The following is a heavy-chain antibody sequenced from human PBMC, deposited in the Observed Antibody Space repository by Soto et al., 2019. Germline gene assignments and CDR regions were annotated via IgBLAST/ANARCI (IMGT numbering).Heavy chain of an antibody. V-gene: IGHV2-5*02. D-gene: IGHD5-12*01. J-gene: IGHJ4*02. CDR1: GFSLSTSGVG. CDR2: IYWDDDK. Sequence: QITLKESGPTLVKPTQTLTLTCTFSGFSLSTSGVGVGWIRQPPGKALEWLVLIYWDDDKRYSPSLKSRLTITKDTSKNQVVLTMTNMDPVDTATYYCAHVYGGYDNFDYWGQGTLVPVSS. CDR3: AHVYGGYDNFDY.